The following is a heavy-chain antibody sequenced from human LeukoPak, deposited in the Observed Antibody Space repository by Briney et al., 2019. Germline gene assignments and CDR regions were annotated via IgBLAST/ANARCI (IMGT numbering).Heavy chain of an antibody. CDR2: INHSGST. CDR3: ARALRGYSSGWYNY. CDR1: GGSFSDYY. V-gene: IGHV4-34*01. D-gene: IGHD6-19*01. J-gene: IGHJ4*02. Sequence: SETLSLTCAVYGGSFSDYYWSWIRQPPGKGLEWIGEINHSGSTNYNPSLKSRVTISVDTSKNQFSLKLSSVTAADTAVYYCARALRGYSSGWYNYWGQGTLVTVSS.